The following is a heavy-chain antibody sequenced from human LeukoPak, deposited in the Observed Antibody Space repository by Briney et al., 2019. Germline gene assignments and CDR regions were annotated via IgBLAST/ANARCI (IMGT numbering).Heavy chain of an antibody. Sequence: SVKVSCKASGGTFSSYAISWVRQAPGQGLEWMGRIIPTFGIANYAQKFQGRVTITADKSTSTAYMELSSLRSEDTAVYYCARGGPDFFMDVWGQGTTVTVSS. V-gene: IGHV1-69*04. CDR1: GGTFSSYA. CDR3: ARGGPDFFMDV. J-gene: IGHJ6*02. CDR2: IIPTFGIA.